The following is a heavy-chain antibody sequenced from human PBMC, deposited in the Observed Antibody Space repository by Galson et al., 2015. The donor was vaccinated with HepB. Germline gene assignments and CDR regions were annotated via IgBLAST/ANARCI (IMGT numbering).Heavy chain of an antibody. Sequence: SLRLSCAASGFSFFSFSTYTMSWVRQAPGKGLEWVSSISSRATYIHYADSVKGRFTIPRDDAKNSLYLQMNSLRAEDTAVYYCARVFRGNDYWGQGTLVTVSS. V-gene: IGHV3-21*01. CDR3: ARVFRGNDY. D-gene: IGHD3-10*01. CDR1: GFSFFSFSTYT. J-gene: IGHJ4*02. CDR2: ISSRATYI.